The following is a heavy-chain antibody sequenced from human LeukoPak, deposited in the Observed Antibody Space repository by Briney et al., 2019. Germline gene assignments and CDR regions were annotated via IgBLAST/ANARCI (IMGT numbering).Heavy chain of an antibody. J-gene: IGHJ4*02. CDR2: ISAYNGNT. CDR3: ARDLYDSSGYCNY. CDR1: GYTFTSYG. V-gene: IGHV1-18*01. Sequence: ASVKVSCKASGYTFTSYGISWARQAPGQGLEWMGWISAYNGNTNYAQKLQGRVTMTTDTSTSTAYIELRSLRSDDTAVYYCARDLYDSSGYCNYWGQGTLVTVSS. D-gene: IGHD3-22*01.